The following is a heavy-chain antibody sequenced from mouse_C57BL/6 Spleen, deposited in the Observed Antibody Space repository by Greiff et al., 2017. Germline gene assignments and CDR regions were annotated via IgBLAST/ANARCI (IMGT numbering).Heavy chain of an antibody. CDR1: GYTFTSYW. D-gene: IGHD1-1*01. CDR3: TGTTGVGGYFDY. J-gene: IGHJ2*01. CDR2: IYPGNSDT. Sequence: EVQLQQSGTVLARPGASVKMSCKTSGYTFTSYWMHWVKQRPGQGLEWIGAIYPGNSDTSYNQKFKGKAKLTAVTSASTAYMELSSLTNEDAAVYYCTGTTGVGGYFDYWGQGTTLTVSS. V-gene: IGHV1-5*01.